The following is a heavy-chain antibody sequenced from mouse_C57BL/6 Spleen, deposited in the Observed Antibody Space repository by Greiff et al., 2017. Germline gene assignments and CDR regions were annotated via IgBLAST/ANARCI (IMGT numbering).Heavy chain of an antibody. CDR3: ARAYSKYKAMDD. V-gene: IGHV2-9-1*01. D-gene: IGHD2-5*01. CDR1: GFSLTSYA. J-gene: IGHJ4*01. CDR2: ILTGGGT. Sequence: VQLVESGPGLVAPSQSLSITCTVSGFSLTSYAISWVRQPPGKGLEWLGVILTGGGTNYNSALKSRLSISKDNTKSQVFLKMNSLQTDDTARYYCARAYSKYKAMDDWGQGTSVTVSS.